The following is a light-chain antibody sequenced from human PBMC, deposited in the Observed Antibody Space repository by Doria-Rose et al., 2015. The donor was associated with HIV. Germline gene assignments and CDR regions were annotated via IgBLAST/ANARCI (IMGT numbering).Light chain of an antibody. CDR1: QSFSSTY. Sequence: TQSPGTLPLSPGERAILSCRASQSFSSTYLAWYQQKPGQAPSLLIYDGSTRATGIPDRFSASGSGTDFTLTINRLEPEDFALYYCHQYGTSWTFGQGTKVEI. V-gene: IGKV3-20*01. CDR3: HQYGTSWT. J-gene: IGKJ1*01. CDR2: DGS.